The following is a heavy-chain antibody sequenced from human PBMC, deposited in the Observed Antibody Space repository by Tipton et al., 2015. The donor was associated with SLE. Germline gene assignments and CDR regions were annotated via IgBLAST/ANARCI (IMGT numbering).Heavy chain of an antibody. V-gene: IGHV4-39*07. CDR1: GGSILSSTSF. CDR3: AKVDGATGRDS. CDR2: IYYRGGT. J-gene: IGHJ4*02. D-gene: IGHD5-12*01. Sequence: TLSLTXTVSGGSILSSTSFWDWIRQPPGKGLEWIGSIYYRGGTHYNPSLKSRVTVSMDTSKNQFSLKLNSVTAADTAVYYCAKVDGATGRDSWGQGTLVTVSS.